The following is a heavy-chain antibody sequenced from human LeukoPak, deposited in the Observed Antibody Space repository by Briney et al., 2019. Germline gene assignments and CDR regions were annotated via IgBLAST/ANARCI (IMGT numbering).Heavy chain of an antibody. CDR2: INPNSGGT. J-gene: IGHJ6*03. CDR3: AREGDFWSGYWSRYMDV. V-gene: IGHV1-2*02. D-gene: IGHD3-3*01. Sequence: GASVKVSCKASGYTFTGYYMHWVRQAPGQGLEWMGWINPNSGGTNYAQKFQGRVTMTRDTSISTAYMELSRLRSDDTAVYYCAREGDFWSGYWSRYMDVWGKGTTVTASS. CDR1: GYTFTGYY.